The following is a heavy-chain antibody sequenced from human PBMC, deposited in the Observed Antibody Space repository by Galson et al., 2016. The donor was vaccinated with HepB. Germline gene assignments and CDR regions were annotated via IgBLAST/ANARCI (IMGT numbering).Heavy chain of an antibody. CDR1: GGSIKSHY. Sequence: SETLSLTCTVSGGSIKSHYWSWIRQPPGKGLEWIGYIYHSGRTNSNPSLKSRVTISIDTSKNQFSLKLNSVTAADTAAYYCARDSYFDSSGYLYDVFDSWGQGTMVTVSS. V-gene: IGHV4-59*11. CDR2: IYHSGRT. J-gene: IGHJ3*01. CDR3: ARDSYFDSSGYLYDVFDS. D-gene: IGHD3-22*01.